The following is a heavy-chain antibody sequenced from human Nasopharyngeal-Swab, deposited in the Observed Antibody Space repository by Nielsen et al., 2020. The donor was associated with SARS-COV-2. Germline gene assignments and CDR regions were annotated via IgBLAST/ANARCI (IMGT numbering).Heavy chain of an antibody. CDR1: GFTFNNYG. CDR2: ISYEGSKK. CDR3: ARGDDTTDYYEPFDY. J-gene: IGHJ4*02. V-gene: IGHV3-30*03. D-gene: IGHD3-22*01. Sequence: GGSLRLSCEASGFTFNNYGMHWVRQAPGKGLEWVAVISYEGSKKFFTDSVKGRFTISRDNAKNSLYLQMNSLRAEDTAVYYCARGDDTTDYYEPFDYWGQGTLVTVSS.